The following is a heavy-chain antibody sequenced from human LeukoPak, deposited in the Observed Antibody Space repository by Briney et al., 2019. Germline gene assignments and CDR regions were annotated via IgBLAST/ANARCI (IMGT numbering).Heavy chain of an antibody. CDR3: AKGRVVAGSKSLTYHWFDP. Sequence: ASVKVSCKASGYAFTGYYIHWVRQAPGQGLEWMGWINPNSGGTKFAQKFQGRVTMTRDTSITTAYMGLSRLRSDDTAVYYCAKGRVVAGSKSLTYHWFDPWGQGTLVTVSS. V-gene: IGHV1-2*02. CDR2: INPNSGGT. D-gene: IGHD6-19*01. J-gene: IGHJ5*02. CDR1: GYAFTGYY.